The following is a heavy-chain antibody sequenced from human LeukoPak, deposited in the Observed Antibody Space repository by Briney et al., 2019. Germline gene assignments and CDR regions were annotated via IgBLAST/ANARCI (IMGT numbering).Heavy chain of an antibody. D-gene: IGHD6-6*01. CDR3: ARDSAVEYSSSSGWFDP. V-gene: IGHV3-21*05. CDR2: ISSRSSDT. CDR1: GFTFSRYS. J-gene: IGHJ5*02. Sequence: GGSLRLSCAASGFTFSRYSMNWVRQAPGKGLEWVSHISSRSSDTYYADSVKGRFTISRDNAKNSLYLQMNSLRAEDTAVYYCARDSAVEYSSSSGWFDPWGQGTLVTVSS.